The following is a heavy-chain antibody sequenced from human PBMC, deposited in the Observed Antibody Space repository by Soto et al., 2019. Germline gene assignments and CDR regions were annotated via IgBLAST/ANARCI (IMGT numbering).Heavy chain of an antibody. Sequence: GGSLRLSCTASGFTLSDSWMTWVRQAPGKGLEGVARIKPDESEKKYADSVKGRFSISRDNTKNSMYLQMDSLRGEDTAVYYCVRGGSNYASWGQGTLVTVSS. CDR3: VRGGSNYAS. CDR2: IKPDESEK. V-gene: IGHV3-7*01. CDR1: GFTLSDSW. J-gene: IGHJ5*02. D-gene: IGHD4-4*01.